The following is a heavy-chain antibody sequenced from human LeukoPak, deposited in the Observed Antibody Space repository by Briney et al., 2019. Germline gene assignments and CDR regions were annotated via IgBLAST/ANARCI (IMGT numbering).Heavy chain of an antibody. D-gene: IGHD6-13*01. CDR2: ISPNSGDT. CDR1: GYTFTDYH. V-gene: IGHV1-2*02. Sequence: ASLKVSCKASGYTFTDYHVHWVRQAPGQGPEWMGWISPNSGDTGYAQKFQGRVTMTRDTSISTAYMELSRLRSDDTAVYSCARSGYMWSYDYWGQGTLVTVSS. CDR3: ARSGYMWSYDY. J-gene: IGHJ4*02.